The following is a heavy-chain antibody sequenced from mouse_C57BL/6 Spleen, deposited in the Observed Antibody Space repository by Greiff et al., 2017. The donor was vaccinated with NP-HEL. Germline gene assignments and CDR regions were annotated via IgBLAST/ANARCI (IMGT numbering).Heavy chain of an antibody. D-gene: IGHD2-3*01. CDR1: GYTFTDYN. V-gene: IGHV1-18*01. CDR2: INPNNGGT. Sequence: VQLKESGPELVKPGASVKIPCKASGYTFTDYNMDWVKQSHGKSLEWIGDINPNNGGTIYNQKFKGKATLTVDKSSSTAYMELRSLTSEDTAVYYCARRTDGSFSYWYFDVWGTGTTVTVSS. J-gene: IGHJ1*03. CDR3: ARRTDGSFSYWYFDV.